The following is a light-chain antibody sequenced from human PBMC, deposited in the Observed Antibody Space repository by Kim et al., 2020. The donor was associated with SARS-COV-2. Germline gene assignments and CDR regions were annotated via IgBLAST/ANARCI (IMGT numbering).Light chain of an antibody. V-gene: IGKV3-20*01. CDR2: GAS. CDR3: QQYGSSPPKT. CDR1: QSVSSSY. J-gene: IGKJ1*01. Sequence: PGERATLSCRASQSVSSSYLAWYQQKPGQAPRLLIYGASSRATGIPDRFSGSGSGTDFTLTISRLEPEDFAVYYCQQYGSSPPKTFGQGTKVDIK.